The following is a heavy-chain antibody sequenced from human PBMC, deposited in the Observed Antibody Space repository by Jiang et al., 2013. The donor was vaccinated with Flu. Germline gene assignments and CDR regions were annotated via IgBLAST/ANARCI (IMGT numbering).Heavy chain of an antibody. Sequence: EVKKPGASVKVSCKASGYTFTSYAMHWVRQAPGQRLEWMGWINAGNGNTKYSQKFQGRVTITRDTSASTAYMELSSLRSEDTAVYYCASSGYDVLYYYYGMDVWGQGTTVTVSS. CDR3: ASSGYDVLYYYYGMDV. CDR2: INAGNGNT. J-gene: IGHJ6*02. CDR1: GYTFTSYA. V-gene: IGHV1-3*01. D-gene: IGHD5-12*01.